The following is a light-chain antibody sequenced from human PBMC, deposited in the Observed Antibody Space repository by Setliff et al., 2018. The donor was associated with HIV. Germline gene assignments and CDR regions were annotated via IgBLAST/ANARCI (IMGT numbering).Light chain of an antibody. V-gene: IGLV2-18*02. Sequence: QSALAQPPSVSGSPGQPVTISCAGTSSDVGSYNRVSWYRQTPGTATKLTIFEVNKRPSGVPDRFSGSRSGNTASLTIAGLQADDEADYYCCSYTSRNTWVFGGGTK. J-gene: IGLJ3*02. CDR3: CSYTSRNTWV. CDR1: SSDVGSYNR. CDR2: EVN.